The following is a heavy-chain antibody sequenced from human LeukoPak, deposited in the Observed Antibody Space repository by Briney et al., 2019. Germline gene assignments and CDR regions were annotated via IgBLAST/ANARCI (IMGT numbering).Heavy chain of an antibody. V-gene: IGHV4-39*01. Sequence: PGGSLRLSCAASGFTFSSYSMNWVRQPPGKGLEWIASIYYSGSRYYNPSLKSRVTISVDTSKNQLSLKLSSLTAADTAVYYCASDALVVPAATGNPSKNDYWGQGTLVTVSS. CDR1: GFTFSSYSMN. J-gene: IGHJ4*02. CDR3: ASDALVVPAATGNPSKNDY. CDR2: IYYSGSR. D-gene: IGHD2-2*01.